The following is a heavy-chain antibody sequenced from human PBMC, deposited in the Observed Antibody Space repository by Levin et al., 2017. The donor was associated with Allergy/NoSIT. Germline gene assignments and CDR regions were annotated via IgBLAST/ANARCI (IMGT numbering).Heavy chain of an antibody. D-gene: IGHD3-10*01. CDR2: IYSSGSA. Sequence: SETLSLTCKVSGGSTSSGSYYWSWIRQPAAKGLEWIGRIYSSGSANYNPSLKSRVTISVDTSKNQFSLKLSSVTAADTAVYYCARAEVGSEHWGQGTLVTVSS. CDR3: ARAEVGSEH. V-gene: IGHV4-61*02. J-gene: IGHJ4*02. CDR1: GGSTSSGSYY.